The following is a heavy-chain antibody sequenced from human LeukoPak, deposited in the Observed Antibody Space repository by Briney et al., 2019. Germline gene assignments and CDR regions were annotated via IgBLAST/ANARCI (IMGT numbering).Heavy chain of an antibody. CDR3: AREKFDP. Sequence: GGSLRLSCAASGFAFSNFAMHWVRQAPGKGLEWVAVVSYEGTIKYYSDSAKGRFTISRDNSNSLISLQMNDLTTEDTAVYYCAREKFDPWGQGALVTVSS. CDR1: GFAFSNFA. J-gene: IGHJ5*02. CDR2: VSYEGTIK. V-gene: IGHV3-30*14.